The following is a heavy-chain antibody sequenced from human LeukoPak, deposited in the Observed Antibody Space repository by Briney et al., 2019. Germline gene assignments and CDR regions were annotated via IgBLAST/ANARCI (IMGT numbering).Heavy chain of an antibody. CDR2: ISAYNGNT. Sequence: ASVKVSCKASGHTFTSYGISWVRQAPGQGLEWMGWISAYNGNTNYAQKLQGRVTMTTDTSTSTAYMELRSLRSDDTAVYYCARDAHFVTGIAVAGTSDYWGQGTLVTVSS. V-gene: IGHV1-18*01. CDR3: ARDAHFVTGIAVAGTSDY. D-gene: IGHD6-19*01. CDR1: GHTFTSYG. J-gene: IGHJ4*02.